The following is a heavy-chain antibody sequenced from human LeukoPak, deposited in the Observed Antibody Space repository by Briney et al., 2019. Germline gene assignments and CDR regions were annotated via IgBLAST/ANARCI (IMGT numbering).Heavy chain of an antibody. J-gene: IGHJ4*02. V-gene: IGHV3-20*01. CDR3: ARDKGMRDFDY. CDR1: GFTFDDYG. CDR2: INWNGGST. Sequence: GGSLRLSCAVSGFTFDDYGISWVRQAPGKGLEWVSGINWNGGSTGYADSVKGRFTISRDNAKNSLYLQMNSLRAEDTALYHCARDKGMRDFDYWGQGTLVTVSS.